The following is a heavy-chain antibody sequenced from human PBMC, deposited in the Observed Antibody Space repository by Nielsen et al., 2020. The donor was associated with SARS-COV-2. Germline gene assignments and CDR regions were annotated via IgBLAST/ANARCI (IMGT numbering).Heavy chain of an antibody. Sequence: ASVKVSCKASGYTFTSYDINWVRQATGQGREWMGWMNPNSGNTGYAQKFQGRVTMTRNTSISTAYMELGSLRSEDTAVYYCARAPALIGGGVDYGMDVWGQGTTVTVSS. CDR1: GYTFTSYD. V-gene: IGHV1-8*01. D-gene: IGHD2-15*01. CDR3: ARAPALIGGGVDYGMDV. CDR2: MNPNSGNT. J-gene: IGHJ6*02.